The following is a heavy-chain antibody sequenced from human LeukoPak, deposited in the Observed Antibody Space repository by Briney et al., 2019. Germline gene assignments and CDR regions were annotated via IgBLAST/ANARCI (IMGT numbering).Heavy chain of an antibody. D-gene: IGHD6-13*01. V-gene: IGHV7-4-1*02. CDR2: INTNTGNP. Sequence: ASVKVSCKASGYTFTSYAMNWVRQAPGQGLEWMGWINTNTGNPTYAQGFTGRFVFSLDTSVSTAYLQISSLKAEDTAVYYCARDPSGYSSSWYPSYYYYYMDVWGKGTTVTVSS. J-gene: IGHJ6*03. CDR1: GYTFTSYA. CDR3: ARDPSGYSSSWYPSYYYYYMDV.